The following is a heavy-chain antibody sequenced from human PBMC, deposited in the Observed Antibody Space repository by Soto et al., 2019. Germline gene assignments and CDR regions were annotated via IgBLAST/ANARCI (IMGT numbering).Heavy chain of an antibody. D-gene: IGHD2-15*01. V-gene: IGHV1-3*01. CDR2: INAGNGNT. CDR1: GYTFTSYA. J-gene: IGHJ4*02. Sequence: ASVKVSCKASGYTFTSYAMHWVRQAPGQRLEWMGWINAGNGNTKYSQKFQGRVTITRDTSASTAYMELSSLRSEDTAVYYCARDRWVVVGQHKSGIDYWGQGTLVTVSS. CDR3: ARDRWVVVGQHKSGIDY.